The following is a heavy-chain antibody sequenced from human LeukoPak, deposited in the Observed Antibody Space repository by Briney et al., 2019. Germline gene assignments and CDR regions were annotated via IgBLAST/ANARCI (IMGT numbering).Heavy chain of an antibody. V-gene: IGHV4-34*01. Sequence: SETLSLTCAVYGGSFSGYYWSWIRQPPGKGLEWIGEINHSGSTNYNPSLKSRVTISVDTSKNQFPLKLSSVTAADTAVYYCARLYSSGWSGYYFDYWGQGTLVTVSS. CDR3: ARLYSSGWSGYYFDY. CDR1: GGSFSGYY. CDR2: INHSGST. D-gene: IGHD6-19*01. J-gene: IGHJ4*02.